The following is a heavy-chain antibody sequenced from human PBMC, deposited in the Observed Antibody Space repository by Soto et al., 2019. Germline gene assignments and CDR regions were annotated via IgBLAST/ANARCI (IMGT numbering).Heavy chain of an antibody. Sequence: EVQLVESGGGLVQPGGSLRLSCAASGFTFSDYWMAWARQAPGKGLFWVSRINSDGSIAHYAESVKGRFTISRDNAKNNLWLQVNSLRDDDTAVYYCGRERWGLLDIWGQGAMVTVSS. J-gene: IGHJ3*02. CDR3: GRERWGLLDI. D-gene: IGHD7-27*01. CDR1: GFTFSDYW. V-gene: IGHV3-74*01. CDR2: INSDGSIA.